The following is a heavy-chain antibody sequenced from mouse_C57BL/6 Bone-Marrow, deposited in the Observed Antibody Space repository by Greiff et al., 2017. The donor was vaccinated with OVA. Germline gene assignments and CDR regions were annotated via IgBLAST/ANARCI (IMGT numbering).Heavy chain of an antibody. CDR1: GYTFTSYG. V-gene: IGHV1-81*01. Sequence: VQLQQSGAELARPGASVKLSCKASGYTFTSYGISWVKQRTGQGLEWIGEIYPRSGNTYYNEKFKGKATLTADKSSSTAYMVLRSLSSDDSAVYFCAREGIYDGYAAWFAYWGQGTLVTVSA. D-gene: IGHD2-3*01. J-gene: IGHJ3*01. CDR2: IYPRSGNT. CDR3: AREGIYDGYAAWFAY.